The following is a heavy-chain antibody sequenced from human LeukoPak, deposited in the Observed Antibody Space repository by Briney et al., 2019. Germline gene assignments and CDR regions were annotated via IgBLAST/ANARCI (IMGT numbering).Heavy chain of an antibody. V-gene: IGHV1-8*03. CDR1: GYTFTSYD. CDR3: ARGSLRLGELSLYRSDAFDI. CDR2: MNPNSGNT. D-gene: IGHD3-16*02. J-gene: IGHJ3*02. Sequence: AASVKVSCKASGYTFTSYDINWVRQATGQGLEWMGWMNPNSGNTGYVQKFQGRVTITRNTSISTAYMELSSLRSVDTAVYYCARGSLRLGELSLYRSDAFDIWGQGTMVTVSS.